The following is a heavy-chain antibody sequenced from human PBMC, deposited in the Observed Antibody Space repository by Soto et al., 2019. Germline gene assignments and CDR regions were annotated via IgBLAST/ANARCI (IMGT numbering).Heavy chain of an antibody. J-gene: IGHJ4*02. D-gene: IGHD6-13*01. CDR2: ISSSSSYI. Sequence: RGGSLRLSCAASGFTFNSCSMNWVRQAPGKGLEWVSSISSSSSYIYYADSVKGRFTISRDNAKNSLYLQMNSLRAEDTAVYYCARASAAGRPSDYWGQGTQVTVS. CDR3: ARASAAGRPSDY. CDR1: GFTFNSCS. V-gene: IGHV3-21*01.